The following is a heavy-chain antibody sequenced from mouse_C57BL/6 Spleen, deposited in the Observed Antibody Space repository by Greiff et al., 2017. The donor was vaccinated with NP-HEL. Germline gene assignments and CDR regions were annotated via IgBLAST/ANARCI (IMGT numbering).Heavy chain of an antibody. D-gene: IGHD2-5*01. Sequence: QVQLKQPGAELVKPGASVKLSCKASGYTFTSYWMHWVKQRPGQGLEWIGMIHPNSGSTNYNEKFKSKATLTVDKSSSTAYMQLSSLTSEDSAVYYCARSYSNWFAYWGQGTLVTDSA. CDR2: IHPNSGST. CDR3: ARSYSNWFAY. J-gene: IGHJ3*01. V-gene: IGHV1-64*01. CDR1: GYTFTSYW.